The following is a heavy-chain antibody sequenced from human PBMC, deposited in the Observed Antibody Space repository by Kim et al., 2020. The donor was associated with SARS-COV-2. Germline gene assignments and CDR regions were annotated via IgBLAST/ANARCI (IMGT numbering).Heavy chain of an antibody. J-gene: IGHJ3*02. Sequence: SETLSLTCTVSGVSISSGDYYWSWIRQPPGKGLEWIGYIYYSGSTYSNPSLKSRVTITVDTSKNQFSLKLSSVTAADKAVYYCARARSITMIVVVIDAFDIWGQGTMVTVSS. CDR2: IYYSGST. D-gene: IGHD3-22*01. CDR3: ARARSITMIVVVIDAFDI. V-gene: IGHV4-30-4*01. CDR1: GVSISSGDYY.